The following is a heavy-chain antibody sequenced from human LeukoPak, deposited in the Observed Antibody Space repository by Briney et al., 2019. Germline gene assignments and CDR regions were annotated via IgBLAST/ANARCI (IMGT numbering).Heavy chain of an antibody. V-gene: IGHV1-2*02. Sequence: ASVKVSCKASGYTFTGYYMHWVRQAPGQGLEWMGWINPNSGGTNYAQKFQGRVTMTRDTSISTAYMELSRLRSDDTAVYYCAREDDYVWGSYRYSPHHDAFDIWGQGTMVTVSS. CDR2: INPNSGGT. CDR3: AREDDYVWGSYRYSPHHDAFDI. D-gene: IGHD3-16*02. J-gene: IGHJ3*02. CDR1: GYTFTGYY.